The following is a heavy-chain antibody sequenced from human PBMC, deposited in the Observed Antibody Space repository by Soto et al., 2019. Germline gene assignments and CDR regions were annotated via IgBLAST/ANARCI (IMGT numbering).Heavy chain of an antibody. V-gene: IGHV4-38-2*01. CDR3: ARGGKRFLEWLLPRYFDY. D-gene: IGHD3-3*01. CDR1: GCSISSGYY. J-gene: IGHJ4*02. CDR2: IYHSGST. Sequence: SETLSLTCAVSGCSISSGYYWGWIRQPPGKGLEWIGSIYHSGSTYYNPSLKSRVTISVDTSKNQFSLKLSSVTAADTAVYYCARGGKRFLEWLLPRYFDYWGQGTLVTVSS.